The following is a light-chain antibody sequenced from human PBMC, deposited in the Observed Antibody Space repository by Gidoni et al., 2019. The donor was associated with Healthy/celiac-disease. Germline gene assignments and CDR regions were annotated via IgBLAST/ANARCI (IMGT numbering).Light chain of an antibody. Sequence: DIVMTQSPDSLAVALGARATSNCKSSQRVLFSSNNENFLAWCQQKPGQPPKLLIYWASTRESGVPDRFSGSGSGTDFTLTISSLQAEDVAVYYCQQYYSTPPRTFGQGTKVEIK. CDR2: WAS. CDR1: QRVLFSSNNENF. J-gene: IGKJ1*01. V-gene: IGKV4-1*01. CDR3: QQYYSTPPRT.